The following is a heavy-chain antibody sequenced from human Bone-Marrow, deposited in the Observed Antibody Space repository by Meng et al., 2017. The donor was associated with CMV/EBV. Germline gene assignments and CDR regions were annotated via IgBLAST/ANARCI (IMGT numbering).Heavy chain of an antibody. Sequence: ASVKVSCKASGYTFVNYGLSWVRQAPGQGLEWMGWISIYNGHTSYAEKFQDRVTMTTDTSTSTAYMELRRLTSHDTAMYYCARDAFITGTTYYYGMDVWGQGNTVTVSS. V-gene: IGHV1-18*01. J-gene: IGHJ6*02. CDR3: ARDAFITGTTYYYGMDV. CDR2: ISIYNGHT. D-gene: IGHD1-20*01. CDR1: GYTFVNYG.